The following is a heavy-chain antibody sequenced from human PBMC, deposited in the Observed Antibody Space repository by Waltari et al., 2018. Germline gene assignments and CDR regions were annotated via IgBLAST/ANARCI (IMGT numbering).Heavy chain of an antibody. D-gene: IGHD1-26*01. CDR3: ARVKEKWELLIGY. J-gene: IGHJ4*02. CDR1: GYSISSGYY. CDR2: IYHSGST. Sequence: QVQLQESGPGLVKPSETLSLTCTVSGYSISSGYYWGWIRQPPGKGLEWIGSIYHSGSTYYNPSLKSRVTISVDTSKNQFSLKLSSVTAADTAVYYCARVKEKWELLIGYWGQGTLVTVSS. V-gene: IGHV4-38-2*02.